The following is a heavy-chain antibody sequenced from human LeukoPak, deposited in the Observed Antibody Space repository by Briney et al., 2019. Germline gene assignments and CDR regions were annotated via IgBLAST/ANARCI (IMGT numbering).Heavy chain of an antibody. CDR3: ARVGGAYGGNSIDY. D-gene: IGHD4-23*01. J-gene: IGHJ4*02. Sequence: SQTLSLTCAVSGGSISSGGYSWSWIRQPPGKGLEWIGYIYYSGSTYYNPSLKSRVTISVDTSKNQFSLKLSSVTAADTAVYYCARVGGAYGGNSIDYWGQGTLVTVSS. CDR2: IYYSGST. CDR1: GGSISSGGYS. V-gene: IGHV4-31*11.